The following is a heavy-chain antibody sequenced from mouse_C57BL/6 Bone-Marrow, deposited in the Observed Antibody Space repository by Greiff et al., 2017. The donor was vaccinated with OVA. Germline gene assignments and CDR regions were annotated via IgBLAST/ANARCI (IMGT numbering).Heavy chain of an antibody. J-gene: IGHJ2*01. Sequence: EVQGVESGGGLVQPGGSLKLSCAASGFTFSDYYMYWVRQTPEKRLEWVAYISNGGGSTYYPDTVKGRFTISRDNAKNTLYLQMSRLKSEDTAMYYCARGYGNYFFDYWGQGTTLTVSS. CDR3: ARGYGNYFFDY. V-gene: IGHV5-12*01. CDR2: ISNGGGST. CDR1: GFTFSDYY. D-gene: IGHD2-1*01.